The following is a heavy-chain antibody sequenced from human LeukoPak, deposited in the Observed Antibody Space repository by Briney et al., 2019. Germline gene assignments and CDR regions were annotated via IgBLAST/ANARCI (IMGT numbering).Heavy chain of an antibody. V-gene: IGHV1-2*02. CDR3: ARVGWEYSSGYYYYMDV. D-gene: IGHD6-19*01. Sequence: GASVKVSCKASGYTFSSYGISWVRQAPGQGLEWMGWINPNSGGTNYAQKFQGRVTMTRDTSISTAYMELSRLRSDDTAVYYCARVGWEYSSGYYYYMDVWGKGTTVTISS. J-gene: IGHJ6*03. CDR1: GYTFSSYG. CDR2: INPNSGGT.